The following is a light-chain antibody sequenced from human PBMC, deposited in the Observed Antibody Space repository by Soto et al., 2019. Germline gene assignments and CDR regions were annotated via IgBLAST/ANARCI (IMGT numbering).Light chain of an antibody. CDR3: QQYGSSPRVT. CDR1: QSVSSSY. J-gene: IGKJ4*01. Sequence: EIVLTQSPGTLSLSPGERATLSCRASQSVSSSYLAWYQQKPGQAPRLLIYGASSRPTGIPDRFSGSGSGTDITLTSSRLEPEYFAVYYCQQYGSSPRVTFGGGTKVEIK. CDR2: GAS. V-gene: IGKV3-20*01.